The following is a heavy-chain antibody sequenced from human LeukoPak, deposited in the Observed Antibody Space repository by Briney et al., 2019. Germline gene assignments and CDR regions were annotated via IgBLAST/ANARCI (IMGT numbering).Heavy chain of an antibody. CDR2: ISSSSTFM. CDR1: GFTFSSYS. D-gene: IGHD6-19*01. Sequence: PGGSLRLSCAASGFTFSSYSMNWVRQAPGKGLEWVSSISSSSTFMYYADSMKGRFTISRDNAKNSLYLQMDSLRAEDTAVYYCARVRDSSGWYSDYWGQGTLVTVSS. J-gene: IGHJ4*02. CDR3: ARVRDSSGWYSDY. V-gene: IGHV3-21*01.